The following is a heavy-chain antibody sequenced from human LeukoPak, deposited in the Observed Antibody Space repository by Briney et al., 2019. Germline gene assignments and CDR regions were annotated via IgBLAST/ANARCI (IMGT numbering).Heavy chain of an antibody. CDR3: SKDDASSSWYGGVGGFDY. CDR1: GFTFSSYA. CDR2: ISGSGGST. J-gene: IGHJ4*02. V-gene: IGHV3-23*01. D-gene: IGHD6-13*01. Sequence: EGSLRLSCAASGFTFSSYAMSWVRQAPGKGLEWFSAISGSGGSTYYADSVKGRFTISRDNSKNTLYLQMNSLRAEDTAVYYCSKDDASSSWYGGVGGFDYWGQGTLVTVSS.